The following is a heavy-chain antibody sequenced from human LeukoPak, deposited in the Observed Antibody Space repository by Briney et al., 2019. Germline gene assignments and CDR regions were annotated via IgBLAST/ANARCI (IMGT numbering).Heavy chain of an antibody. CDR1: GFTFSAYA. J-gene: IGHJ4*02. V-gene: IGHV3-30-3*01. Sequence: GGSLRLSCEASGFTFSAYAMTWVRQAPGTGLEWVAIISYDEDTYYYADSVKGRFTISRDNSKNTLYLQMNSLTIEDTAVYYCARGAKGVVDDWGQGTLVTVSS. D-gene: IGHD2-15*01. CDR3: ARGAKGVVDD. CDR2: ISYDEDTY.